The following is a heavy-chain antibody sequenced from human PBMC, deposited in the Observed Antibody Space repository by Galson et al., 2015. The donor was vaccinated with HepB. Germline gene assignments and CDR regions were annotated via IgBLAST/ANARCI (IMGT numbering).Heavy chain of an antibody. Sequence: SLRLSCAASGFSVSRNYMTWVRQAPGKGLEWVSSIYSDGRTYYADSVKGRFTISRDNSKNTPFLQMNGLRADDTAVYYCARDIYEGAMDVWGKGTTVTVSS. D-gene: IGHD5/OR15-5a*01. J-gene: IGHJ6*03. CDR3: ARDIYEGAMDV. CDR1: GFSVSRNY. CDR2: IYSDGRT. V-gene: IGHV3-53*01.